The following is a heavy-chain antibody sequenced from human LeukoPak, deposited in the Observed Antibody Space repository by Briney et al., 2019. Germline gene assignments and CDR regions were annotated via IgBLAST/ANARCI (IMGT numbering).Heavy chain of an antibody. D-gene: IGHD3-16*02. V-gene: IGHV1-2*02. CDR1: GYTFTGYY. CDR2: INPSSGGT. J-gene: IGHJ5*02. CDR3: AREGEDYDYVWGSYRYLWFDP. Sequence: ASVKVSCKASGYTFTGYYMHWVRQAPGQGLEWMGWINPSSGGTNYAQKFQGRVTMTRDTSISTAYMELSRLRSDDTAVYYCAREGEDYDYVWGSYRYLWFDPWGQGTLVTVSS.